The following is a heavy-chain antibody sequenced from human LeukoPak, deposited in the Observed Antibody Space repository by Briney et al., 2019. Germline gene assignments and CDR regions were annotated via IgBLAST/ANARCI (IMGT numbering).Heavy chain of an antibody. CDR3: ARVYGSYGDYKFTP. V-gene: IGHV1-3*04. CDR1: GYTFTSYF. CDR2: INTANGNT. Sequence: ASVKVSCKASGYTFTSYFIHWVRQAPGQRLECMGWINTANGNTKYSQNFQGRVTITRDTSASTVYMDLNSLRSEDTAVYYCARVYGSYGDYKFTPWGQGTLVTVSS. D-gene: IGHD4-17*01. J-gene: IGHJ5*02.